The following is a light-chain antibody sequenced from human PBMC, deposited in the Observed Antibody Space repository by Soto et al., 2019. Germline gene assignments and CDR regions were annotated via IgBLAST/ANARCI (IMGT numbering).Light chain of an antibody. CDR1: QSVSTY. CDR2: DAS. J-gene: IGKJ4*01. V-gene: IGKV3-11*01. CDR3: QQRSDWPT. Sequence: EIVLTQSPATLSLSPGERATLSCRASQSVSTYLAWYQQKPGQAPRLLIYDASNRAAGIPARFSGGGSGTDFTLTITSLDPEDFAVYYCQQRSDWPTFGGGTKVEI.